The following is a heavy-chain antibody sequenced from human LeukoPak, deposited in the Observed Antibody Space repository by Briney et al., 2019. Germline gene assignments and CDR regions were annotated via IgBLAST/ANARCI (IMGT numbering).Heavy chain of an antibody. CDR1: GFTFITYH. CDR2: ISYDGSNK. D-gene: IGHD6-19*01. Sequence: GGSLRLSCAASGFTFITYHMHWVRQTPGKRLEWVALISYDGSNKYYADSVKGRFTISRDNSKNTVYLQMNSLRPEDTAVYYCARSGAAVAGFDYWGQGTLVTVSS. CDR3: ARSGAAVAGFDY. J-gene: IGHJ4*02. V-gene: IGHV3-30-3*01.